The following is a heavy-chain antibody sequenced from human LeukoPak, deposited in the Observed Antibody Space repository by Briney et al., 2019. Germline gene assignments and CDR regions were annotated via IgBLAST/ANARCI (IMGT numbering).Heavy chain of an antibody. J-gene: IGHJ4*02. Sequence: EGSLRLSCTTSKFNFNSYGMTWVRQAPGRGLEWVSSISGSGGSTQYAASVQGRFTISRDNSKNTLYLQMNSLRPEDTAVYYCAKDKAFLAGYFDYWGQGNLVTVSS. CDR3: AKDKAFLAGYFDY. V-gene: IGHV3-23*01. CDR2: ISGSGGST. CDR1: KFNFNSYG.